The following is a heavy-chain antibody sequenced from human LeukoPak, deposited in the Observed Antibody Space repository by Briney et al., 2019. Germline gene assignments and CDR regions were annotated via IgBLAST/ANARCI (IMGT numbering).Heavy chain of an antibody. J-gene: IGHJ4*02. Sequence: GGSLRLSCAASGFTFSSYWMHWVRQAPGKGLVWVSRINSDGSSTSYADSVKGRFTISRDNAKNTLYLQMNSLRAEDTAVYYCAKGEATATGDYWGQGTLVTVSS. CDR2: INSDGSST. CDR3: AKGEATATGDY. V-gene: IGHV3-74*01. D-gene: IGHD4-17*01. CDR1: GFTFSSYW.